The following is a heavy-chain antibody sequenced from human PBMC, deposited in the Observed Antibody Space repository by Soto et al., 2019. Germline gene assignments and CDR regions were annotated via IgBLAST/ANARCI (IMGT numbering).Heavy chain of an antibody. D-gene: IGHD2-21*02. CDR2: IYYSGNT. V-gene: IGHV4-39*02. CDR1: GGSISSSYYY. CDR3: AHGLHCGGDCPISEYLHN. J-gene: IGHJ1*01. Sequence: PSETLSLTCTVSGGSISSSYYYWGWIRQPPGKGPEWIGSIYYSGNTYYNPSLKSRVTISVDTSKNFFSLRLNSVTAADTAVYYCAHGLHCGGDCPISEYLHNWGHGTLVTVSS.